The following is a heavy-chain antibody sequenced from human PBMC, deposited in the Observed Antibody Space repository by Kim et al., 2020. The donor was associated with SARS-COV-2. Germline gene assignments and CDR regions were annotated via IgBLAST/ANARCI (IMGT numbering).Heavy chain of an antibody. D-gene: IGHD3-3*01. CDR2: ISAYNGNT. Sequence: ASVKVSCKASGYTFTSYGISWVRQAPGQGLEWMGWISAYNGNTNYAQKLQGRVTMTTDTSTSTAYMELRSLRSDDTAVYYCARESPGRFLEWFWRDYYYGMDVWGQGTTVTVSS. CDR3: ARESPGRFLEWFWRDYYYGMDV. CDR1: GYTFTSYG. V-gene: IGHV1-18*01. J-gene: IGHJ6*02.